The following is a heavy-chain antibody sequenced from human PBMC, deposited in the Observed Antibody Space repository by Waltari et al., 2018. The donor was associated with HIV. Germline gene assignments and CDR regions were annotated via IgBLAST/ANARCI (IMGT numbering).Heavy chain of an antibody. J-gene: IGHJ4*02. CDR3: ATSRSTYYDTGGYFDY. V-gene: IGHV5-51*03. Sequence: EVQLVQSGAEVKKPGESLKISCKASGYSFTSYWIGWVRQMPGKGLEWMGIIYPGYSDTRYSPSFQGKVTISADKSISTAYLQWSSLKASDTAMYYCATSRSTYYDTGGYFDYWGQGTLVTVSS. CDR2: IYPGYSDT. D-gene: IGHD3-22*01. CDR1: GYSFTSYW.